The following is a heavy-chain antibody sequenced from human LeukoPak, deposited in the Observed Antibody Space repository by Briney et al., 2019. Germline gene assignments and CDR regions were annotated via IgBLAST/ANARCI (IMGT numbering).Heavy chain of an antibody. Sequence: KPGGSLRLSCAVSGFTFSNAWMSWVRQAPGKGLEWVGRIKSKTDGGTTDYAAPVKGRFTISRDDSKNTLYLQMNSLKTEDTAVYYCTTDQVDTATDYWGQGTLVTVSS. J-gene: IGHJ4*02. V-gene: IGHV3-15*01. CDR1: GFTFSNAW. D-gene: IGHD5-18*01. CDR3: TTDQVDTATDY. CDR2: IKSKTDGGTT.